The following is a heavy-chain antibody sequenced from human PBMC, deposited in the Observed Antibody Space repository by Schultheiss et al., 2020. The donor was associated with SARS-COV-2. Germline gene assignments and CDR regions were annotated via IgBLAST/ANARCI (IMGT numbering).Heavy chain of an antibody. CDR3: ARVRTPQTMIVVWVYFDL. Sequence: SQTLSLTCAVYGGSFSGYYWSWIRQPPGKGLEWIGEINHSGSTNYNPSLKSRVTISVDTSKNQFSLKLSSVTAADTAVYYCARVRTPQTMIVVWVYFDLWGRGTLVTVSS. J-gene: IGHJ2*01. D-gene: IGHD3-22*01. CDR2: INHSGST. V-gene: IGHV4-34*01. CDR1: GGSFSGYY.